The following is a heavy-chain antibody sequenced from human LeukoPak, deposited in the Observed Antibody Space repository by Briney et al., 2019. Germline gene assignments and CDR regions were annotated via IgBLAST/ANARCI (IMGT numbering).Heavy chain of an antibody. CDR1: GYIFSDYY. CDR3: ARGAEAETSPLDF. J-gene: IGHJ4*02. V-gene: IGHV1-2*02. CDR2: INPKSGAA. D-gene: IGHD6-13*01. Sequence: AASVKVSCKASGYIFSDYYMHWVRQAPGQGLEWLGWINPKSGAADYAQQFRGRVTMTRDTSINTDYMEMKRVTSDDTAVYYCARGAEAETSPLDFWGQGTLVTVSS.